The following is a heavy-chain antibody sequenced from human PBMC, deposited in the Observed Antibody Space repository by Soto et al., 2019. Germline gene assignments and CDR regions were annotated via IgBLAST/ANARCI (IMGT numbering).Heavy chain of an antibody. Sequence: QITLKESGPTLVKPTQTLTLTCTVSGFSLSTSGAGVGWIRQPPGRALECLAFIYWDDDKRYSPSLKSRLTISKDTAKKQEVLKRTRIDSGDTGTYYCVQMKWEAAAFGDWGQGNVGTGSS. CDR1: GFSLSTSGAG. V-gene: IGHV2-5*04. CDR3: VQMKWEAAAFGD. CDR2: IYWDDDK. D-gene: IGHD6-13*01. J-gene: IGHJ4*02.